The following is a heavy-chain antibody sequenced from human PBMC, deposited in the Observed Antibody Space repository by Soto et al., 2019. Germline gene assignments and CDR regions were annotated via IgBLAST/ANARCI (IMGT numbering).Heavy chain of an antibody. CDR2: INHSGST. Sequence: QVQLQQWGAGLLKPSETLSLTCAVYGGSFSGYCWSWIRQPPGKGLEWIGEINHSGSTNYNPSLMSRVTISVDTSKNQFSLKLSSVTAADTAVYYCARGPKGYSSTWYVDWGQGTLVTVSS. CDR3: ARGPKGYSSTWYVD. D-gene: IGHD6-13*01. J-gene: IGHJ4*02. CDR1: GGSFSGYC. V-gene: IGHV4-34*01.